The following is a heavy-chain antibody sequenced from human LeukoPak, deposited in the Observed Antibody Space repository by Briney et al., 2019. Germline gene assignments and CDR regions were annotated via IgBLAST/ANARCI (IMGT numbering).Heavy chain of an antibody. J-gene: IGHJ4*02. Sequence: GGSLRLSCAASGFNLDDYGMSWVRQAPGKGLEWVSGINWNGGSTAYADSVKGRFTISRDNAKNSLYLQMNSLRAEDTALYYCAREFGLAGPYFDYWGQGTLVTVSS. CDR3: AREFGLAGPYFDY. D-gene: IGHD3-3*01. CDR2: INWNGGST. CDR1: GFNLDDYG. V-gene: IGHV3-20*04.